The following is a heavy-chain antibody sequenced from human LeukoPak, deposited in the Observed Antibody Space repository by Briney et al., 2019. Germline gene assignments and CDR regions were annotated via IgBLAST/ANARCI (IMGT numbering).Heavy chain of an antibody. Sequence: GASVKVSCKASGYTFTGYYMHWVRQAPGQGLEWMGWINPNSGGTNYAQKFQGRVTMTRDTSISTAYMELSRLRSGDTAVYYCARPTLDCCYTGTTDYYYMDVWGKGTTVTVSS. J-gene: IGHJ6*03. D-gene: IGHD2-2*02. CDR1: GYTFTGYY. CDR2: INPNSGGT. CDR3: ARPTLDCCYTGTTDYYYMDV. V-gene: IGHV1-2*02.